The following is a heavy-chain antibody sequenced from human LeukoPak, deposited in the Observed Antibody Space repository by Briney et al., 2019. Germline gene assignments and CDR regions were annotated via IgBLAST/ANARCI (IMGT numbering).Heavy chain of an antibody. V-gene: IGHV1-8*01. J-gene: IGHJ3*02. Sequence: ASVKVSCKASGYTFTSYDINWVRQATGQGLEWMGWMDPNSGNTGYAQKFQGRVTMTRNTSISTAYMELSSLRSEDTAVYYCAREPRSSWYRVAFDIWGQGTMVTVSS. CDR3: AREPRSSWYRVAFDI. D-gene: IGHD6-13*01. CDR1: GYTFTSYD. CDR2: MDPNSGNT.